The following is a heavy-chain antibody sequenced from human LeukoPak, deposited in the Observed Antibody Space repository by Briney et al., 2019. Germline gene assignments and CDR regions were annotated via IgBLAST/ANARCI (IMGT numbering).Heavy chain of an antibody. CDR1: GGSFSGYY. CDR3: ARRNYGSGVDY. V-gene: IGHV4-34*01. D-gene: IGHD3-10*01. J-gene: IGHJ4*02. CDR2: INHSGST. Sequence: SETLSLTCAVYGGSFSGYYWSWIRQPPGKGLEWIGEINHSGSTNYNPSLKSRVTISVDTSKNQFSLKLSSVTAADTAVYYCARRNYGSGVDYWGQGTLVTVSP.